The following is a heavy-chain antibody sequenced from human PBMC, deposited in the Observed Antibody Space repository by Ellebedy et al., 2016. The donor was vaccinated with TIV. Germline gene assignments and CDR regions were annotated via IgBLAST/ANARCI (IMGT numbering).Heavy chain of an antibody. D-gene: IGHD2-2*02. CDR1: GFTFDTYA. Sequence: GESLKISCAASGFTFDTYAMHWVRQAPGKGLEWVSGISWNSGTVDYANSVKGRFTISRDNSKNTLYLQMGSLRAEDMAVYYCARGLGYCSSDSCHTNWFDSWGQGTLVTVSS. V-gene: IGHV3-64*01. J-gene: IGHJ5*01. CDR2: ISWNSGTV. CDR3: ARGLGYCSSDSCHTNWFDS.